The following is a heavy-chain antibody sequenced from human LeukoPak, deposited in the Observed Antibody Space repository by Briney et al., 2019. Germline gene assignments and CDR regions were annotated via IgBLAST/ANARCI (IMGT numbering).Heavy chain of an antibody. J-gene: IGHJ4*02. CDR1: GFTVSSNY. CDR3: AKDGRTVTTGDY. CDR2: ISGSGGST. D-gene: IGHD4-17*01. V-gene: IGHV3-23*01. Sequence: GGSLRLSCAASGFTVSSNYMSWVRQAPGKGLEWVSAISGSGGSTYYADSVKGRFTISRDNSKNTLYLQMNSLRAEDTAVYYCAKDGRTVTTGDYWGQGTLVTVSS.